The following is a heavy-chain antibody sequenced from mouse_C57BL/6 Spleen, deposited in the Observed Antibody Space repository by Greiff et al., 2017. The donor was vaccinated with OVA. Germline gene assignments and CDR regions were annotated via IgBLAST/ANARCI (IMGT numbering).Heavy chain of an antibody. CDR1: GYTFTSYW. CDR2: IDPSDSYT. J-gene: IGHJ3*01. D-gene: IGHD1-1*01. V-gene: IGHV1-50*01. Sequence: VQLQQPGAELVKPGASVKLSCKASGYTFTSYWMQWVKQRPGQGLEWIGEIDPSDSYTNYHQKFKGKATLTVDTSSSTAYMQLSSLTSEDSAVYYCACSSYVGFAYWGQGTLVTVSA. CDR3: ACSSYVGFAY.